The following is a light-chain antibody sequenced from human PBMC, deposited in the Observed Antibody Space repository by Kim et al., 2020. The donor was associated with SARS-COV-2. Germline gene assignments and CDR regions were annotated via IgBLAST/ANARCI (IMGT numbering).Light chain of an antibody. Sequence: ELTQPPSASGTPGQRVTISCSGSRSNIGSNFVHWYQQFPQTAPRLIIYSNDERPSGVPDRFSGSKSGTSASLAISGLQSEDEGDYYCGTWDDSLTGPVFGGGTKLTVL. CDR1: RSNIGSNF. V-gene: IGLV1-44*01. J-gene: IGLJ3*02. CDR3: GTWDDSLTGPV. CDR2: SND.